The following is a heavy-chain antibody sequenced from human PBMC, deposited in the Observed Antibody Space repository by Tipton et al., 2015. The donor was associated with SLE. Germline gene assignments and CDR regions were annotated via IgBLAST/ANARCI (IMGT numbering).Heavy chain of an antibody. CDR1: GGSISSSSYY. Sequence: TLSLTCIVSGGSISSSSYYWGWIRQPPGKGLEWIGSYYYSGSAAYNPSLKSRVTISVDTSKDQFSLRLTSVTAADTAVYYCARGERSSMPDYWGQGSLVTVSS. D-gene: IGHD6-13*01. J-gene: IGHJ4*02. CDR3: ARGERSSMPDY. CDR2: YYYSGSA. V-gene: IGHV4-39*01.